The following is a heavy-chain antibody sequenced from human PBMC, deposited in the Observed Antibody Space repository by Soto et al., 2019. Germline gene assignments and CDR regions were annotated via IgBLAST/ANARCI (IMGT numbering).Heavy chain of an antibody. Sequence: SETLSLTCTVSGGSISSGGYYWSWIRQHPGKGLEWIGYIYYSGSTYYNPSLKSRVTISVDTSKNQFSLKLSSVTAAYTAVHYCASGPVRAARLDWFDPWGQGTLVTVSS. D-gene: IGHD6-6*01. V-gene: IGHV4-31*03. CDR3: ASGPVRAARLDWFDP. CDR2: IYYSGST. J-gene: IGHJ5*02. CDR1: GGSISSGGYY.